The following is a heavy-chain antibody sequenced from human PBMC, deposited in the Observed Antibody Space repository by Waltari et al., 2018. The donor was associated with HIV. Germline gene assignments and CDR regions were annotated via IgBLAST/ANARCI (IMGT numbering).Heavy chain of an antibody. CDR3: AKDRQQYSYFGMDV. D-gene: IGHD1-1*01. CDR1: GYFFSSYY. V-gene: IGHV1-46*01. CDR2: LNPSGGAT. Sequence: QVHLVQSGAEVKKPGASVKVSCKTSGYFFSSYYIPWVRQAPGQVLDWMGCLNPSGGATNYAQKFQGRVTMTTDTSTSTVYMELTNLRSEDTAVYYCAKDRQQYSYFGMDVWGQGTTVTVSS. J-gene: IGHJ6*02.